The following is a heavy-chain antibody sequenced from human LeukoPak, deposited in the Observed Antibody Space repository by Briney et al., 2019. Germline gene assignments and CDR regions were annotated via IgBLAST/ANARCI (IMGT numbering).Heavy chain of an antibody. D-gene: IGHD1-26*01. CDR1: GGSISSGGYY. CDR2: IYYSGST. J-gene: IGHJ3*02. CDR3: ARSGGSYSTFDI. Sequence: PSETLSLTCTVSGGSISSGGYYWRWIRQHPGKGLEWIGYIYYSGSTYYNPSLKSRVTISVDTSKNQFSLKLSSVTAADTAVYYCARSGGSYSTFDIWGQGTMVTVSS. V-gene: IGHV4-31*03.